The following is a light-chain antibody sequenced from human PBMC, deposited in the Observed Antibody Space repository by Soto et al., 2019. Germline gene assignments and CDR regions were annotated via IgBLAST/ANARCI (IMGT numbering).Light chain of an antibody. CDR1: SSDVGAYDY. V-gene: IGLV2-8*01. J-gene: IGLJ2*01. Sequence: QLVLTQPPSASGSPGQSVTISCTGTSSDVGAYDYVSWYQQHPGKAPKLMIYEVSQRPSGVPDRFSGSKSGNTASLTISGLQAEDEGDYYCSSFAGINNLLFGGGTKVTVL. CDR2: EVS. CDR3: SSFAGINNLL.